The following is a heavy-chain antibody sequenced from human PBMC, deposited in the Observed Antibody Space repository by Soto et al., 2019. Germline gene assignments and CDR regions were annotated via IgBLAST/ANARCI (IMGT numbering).Heavy chain of an antibody. Sequence: SETLSLTCTVPGGSISSYYWSWIRQPPGKGLEWIGYIYYSGSTNYNPSLKSRVTISVDTSKNQFSLKLSSVTAADTAVYYCARRYRQNAFAIRGQGTMVPVSS. CDR3: ARRYRQNAFAI. D-gene: IGHD3-9*01. V-gene: IGHV4-59*01. CDR2: IYYSGST. CDR1: GGSISSYY. J-gene: IGHJ3*02.